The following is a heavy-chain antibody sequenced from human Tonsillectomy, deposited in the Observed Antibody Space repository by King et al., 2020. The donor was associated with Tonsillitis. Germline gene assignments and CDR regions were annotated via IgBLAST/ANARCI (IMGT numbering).Heavy chain of an antibody. CDR2: ISYDETIK. Sequence: VQLVESGGGVVQPGRSLRLSCAASGFPFSSYGMHWVRQAPGKGLEWVAVISYDETIKYYADSVKGRFTISRDTSKDTLYLQMNSLRDEDTAVYYCAKDLLVWHPMGAFHIWGQGTMVTVSS. V-gene: IGHV3-30*18. D-gene: IGHD6-13*01. CDR3: AKDLLVWHPMGAFHI. CDR1: GFPFSSYG. J-gene: IGHJ3*02.